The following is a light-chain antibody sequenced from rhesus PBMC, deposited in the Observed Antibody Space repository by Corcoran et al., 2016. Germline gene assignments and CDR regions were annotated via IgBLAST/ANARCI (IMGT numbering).Light chain of an antibody. CDR1: QSVGSS. CDR3: LQLSNWPRT. J-gene: IGKJ1*01. V-gene: IGKV3-24*04. CDR2: GAS. Sequence: EIVMTQSPATLSLSPGERATLSCRASQSVGSSLAWYQQKPGQAPRHLLYGASSRATGIPARFSGIGSGTDCTLTISSLEPVDVAVYYCLQLSNWPRTFGQGTKVEIK.